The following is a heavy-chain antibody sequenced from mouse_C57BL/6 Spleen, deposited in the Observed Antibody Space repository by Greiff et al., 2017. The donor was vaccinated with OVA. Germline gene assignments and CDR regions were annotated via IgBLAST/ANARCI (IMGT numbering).Heavy chain of an antibody. Sequence: VQLKESGPGLVQPSQSLSITCTVSGFSLTSYGVHWVRQSPGKGLEWLGVIWSGGSTDYNAAFISRLSISKDNSKSQVFFKMNSLQADDTAIYYCARYDPWIAYWGQGTLVTVSA. CDR2: IWSGGST. D-gene: IGHD2-3*01. CDR1: GFSLTSYG. CDR3: ARYDPWIAY. J-gene: IGHJ3*01. V-gene: IGHV2-2*01.